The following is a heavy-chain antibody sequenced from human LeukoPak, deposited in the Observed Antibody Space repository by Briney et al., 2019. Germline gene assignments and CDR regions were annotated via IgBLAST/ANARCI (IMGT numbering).Heavy chain of an antibody. Sequence: GGSLRLSCVASGFTFSSYGMHWVRQAPGKGLEWVSFIRYDGSNKYYADSVKGRLTISRDNSKNTLYLQMNSLRAEDTAVYYCARASYYDSSVFDYWGQGTLVTVSS. CDR2: IRYDGSNK. CDR1: GFTFSSYG. V-gene: IGHV3-30*02. D-gene: IGHD3-22*01. CDR3: ARASYYDSSVFDY. J-gene: IGHJ4*02.